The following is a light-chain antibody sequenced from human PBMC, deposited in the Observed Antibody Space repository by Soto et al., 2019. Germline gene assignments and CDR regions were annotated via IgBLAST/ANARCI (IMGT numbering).Light chain of an antibody. CDR3: QPWGTGKGV. Sequence: QLVLTQSPSASASLGASVKLTCTLSSGHSSYAIAWHQQQPEKGPRYLMKLNSDGSHSKGDGIPDRFSGSSSGAERYLTISSLQSADEADYYCQPWGTGKGVFGGGTQLTVL. V-gene: IGLV4-69*01. CDR1: SGHSSYA. CDR2: LNSDGSH. J-gene: IGLJ2*01.